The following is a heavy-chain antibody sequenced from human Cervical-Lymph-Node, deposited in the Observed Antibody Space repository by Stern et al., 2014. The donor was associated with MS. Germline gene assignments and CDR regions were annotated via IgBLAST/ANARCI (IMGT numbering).Heavy chain of an antibody. Sequence: VHLVESGAEVKKPGSSVKVSCKASGGTFSSYAISWVRQAPGHGLAWMGVIIPIFGAANYAQKFQGRVTITADESTSTAYMELSSLRSEDTAVYYCARGEKQWLSLWDYWGQGTLFTVSS. J-gene: IGHJ4*02. D-gene: IGHD6-19*01. CDR2: IIPIFGAA. V-gene: IGHV1-69*01. CDR1: GGTFSSYA. CDR3: ARGEKQWLSLWDY.